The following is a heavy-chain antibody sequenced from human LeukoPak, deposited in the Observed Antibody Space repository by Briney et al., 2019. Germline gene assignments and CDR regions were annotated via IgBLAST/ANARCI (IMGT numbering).Heavy chain of an antibody. J-gene: IGHJ6*03. CDR1: GGSISSYY. V-gene: IGHV4-59*12. D-gene: IGHD3-10*01. Sequence: SETLSLTCTVPGGSISSYYWSWIRQPPGKGLEWIGYIYYSGSTNYNPSLKSRVTLSVDTSKNQFSLNLSSVTAADTAVYFCARGGYGSGWDYMDVWGKGTTVPVSS. CDR2: IYYSGST. CDR3: ARGGYGSGWDYMDV.